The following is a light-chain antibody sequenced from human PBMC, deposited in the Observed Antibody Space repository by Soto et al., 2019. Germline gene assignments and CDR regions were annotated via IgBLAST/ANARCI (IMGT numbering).Light chain of an antibody. CDR3: MQGTHWPRT. CDR1: QSLVYSDGNTY. J-gene: IGKJ1*01. Sequence: DVVLTQSPRSLPVTLGQPASISCRSSQSLVYSDGNTYLNWFHQRPGQSPRRLIYKVSDRDSGVPDRFSGSESGTDFTLKISRVEAEDVGVYYCMQGTHWPRTFGQGTKVEIK. CDR2: KVS. V-gene: IGKV2-30*01.